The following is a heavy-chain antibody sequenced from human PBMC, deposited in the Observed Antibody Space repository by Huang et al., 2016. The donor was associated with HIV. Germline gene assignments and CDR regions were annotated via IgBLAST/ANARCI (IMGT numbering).Heavy chain of an antibody. J-gene: IGHJ4*02. V-gene: IGHV3-21*01. Sequence: EVQLVESGGGLVKPGGSLRLSCVASGFTFSSFSMNWVRQAPGKGLEWVSSIDVTRPYMFYADSVKGRFTISRDNSKNSIDLQMNSLRAEDTAVYYCAREGEYYDYIWGSYRPFYFDYWGQGALVTVSS. CDR2: IDVTRPYM. CDR1: GFTFSSFS. CDR3: AREGEYYDYIWGSYRPFYFDY. D-gene: IGHD3-16*02.